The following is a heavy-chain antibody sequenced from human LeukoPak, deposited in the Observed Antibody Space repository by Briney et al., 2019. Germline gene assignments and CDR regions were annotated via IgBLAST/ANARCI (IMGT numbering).Heavy chain of an antibody. J-gene: IGHJ4*02. Sequence: SVKVSCKASGYTFTSYYMHWVRQAPGQGLEWMGGIIPIFGTANYAQKFQGRVTITADESTSTAYMELSSLRSEDTAVYYCARVDDLSALGAFDYWGQGTLVTVSS. CDR3: ARVDDLSALGAFDY. D-gene: IGHD1-26*01. CDR1: GYTFTSYY. CDR2: IIPIFGTA. V-gene: IGHV1-69*13.